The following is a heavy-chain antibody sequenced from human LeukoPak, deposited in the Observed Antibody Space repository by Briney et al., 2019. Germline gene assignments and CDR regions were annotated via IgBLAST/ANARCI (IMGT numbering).Heavy chain of an antibody. CDR1: GYTFTEYY. D-gene: IGHD3-3*01. CDR3: ARDESNSDFWSGYYVFDS. J-gene: IGHJ4*02. V-gene: IGHV1-2*02. CDR2: INPHSGDT. Sequence: ASVKVSCKTSGYTFTEYYMHCVRQDPGQGLEWIGWINPHSGDTKYAQNFQGRVIMTRDTSINTAYMELTRLTSDDTAVYYCARDESNSDFWSGYYVFDSWGQGTLVTVSS.